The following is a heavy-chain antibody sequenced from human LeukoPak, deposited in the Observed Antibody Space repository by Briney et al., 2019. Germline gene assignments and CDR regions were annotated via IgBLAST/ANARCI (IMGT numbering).Heavy chain of an antibody. Sequence: SVKVSCKASGGTFXSYAISWVRQAPGQGLEWMGGIIPIFGKANNAKKFQGRVTITAEESTSTAYMELSSLRSEDTAVYYCARAVDATGVSWFDPWGQGTLVTVSS. J-gene: IGHJ5*02. V-gene: IGHV1-69*13. D-gene: IGHD2-15*01. CDR1: GGTFXSYA. CDR2: IIPIFGKA. CDR3: ARAVDATGVSWFDP.